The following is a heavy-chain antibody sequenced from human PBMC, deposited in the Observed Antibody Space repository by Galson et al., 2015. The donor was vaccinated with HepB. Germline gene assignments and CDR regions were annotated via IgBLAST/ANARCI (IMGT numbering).Heavy chain of an antibody. V-gene: IGHV1-3*01. CDR1: GYTFTSYA. CDR2: INAGNGNT. Sequence: SVKVSCKASGYTFTSYAMHWVRQAPGQRLEWMGWINAGNGNTKYSQKFQGRVTITRDTSASTAYMELSSLRSEDTAVYYCARAVGPYDSSGYYVDYWGQGTLVTVSS. CDR3: ARAVGPYDSSGYYVDY. J-gene: IGHJ4*02. D-gene: IGHD3-22*01.